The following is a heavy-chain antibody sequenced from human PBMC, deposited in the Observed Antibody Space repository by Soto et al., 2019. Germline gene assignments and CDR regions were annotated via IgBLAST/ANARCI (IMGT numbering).Heavy chain of an antibody. D-gene: IGHD3-16*01. CDR3: AHIAYAWVLGGFDY. CDR1: GFSLSTTAVG. CDR2: IYWDDDK. J-gene: IGHJ4*02. V-gene: IGHV2-5*02. Sequence: QITLKESGPTLVKPTQTLTLTCTFSGFSLSTTAVGVGWIRQPPGKALEWVAVIYWDDDKRYSPSLKSRLTITKDTSKNLVVLTMTNMDPVDTATYYCAHIAYAWVLGGFDYWGQGTLVTVSS.